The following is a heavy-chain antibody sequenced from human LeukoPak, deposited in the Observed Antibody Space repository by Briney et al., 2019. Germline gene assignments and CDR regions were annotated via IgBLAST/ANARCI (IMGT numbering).Heavy chain of an antibody. CDR3: ARRYSYGYRFDP. Sequence: SETVSLTCTVSGGSISSSSYYWGWIRQPPGKGLEWIGSIYYSGSTYYNPSLKSRVTISVDTSKNQFSLKLSSVTAADTAVYYCARRYSYGYRFDPWGQGTLVTVSS. CDR1: GGSISSSSYY. CDR2: IYYSGST. D-gene: IGHD5-18*01. V-gene: IGHV4-39*01. J-gene: IGHJ5*02.